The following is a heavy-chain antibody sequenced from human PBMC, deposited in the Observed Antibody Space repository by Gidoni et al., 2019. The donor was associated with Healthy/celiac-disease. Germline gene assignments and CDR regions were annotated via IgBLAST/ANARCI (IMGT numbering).Heavy chain of an antibody. CDR3: AKDDSSSWYNWFDP. CDR2: ISYDGSNK. CDR1: GFTFSSYG. Sequence: QVQLVESGGGVVKPGRSLRLSCAASGFTFSSYGMHWVRQAPGKGLEWVAVISYDGSNKYYADSVKGRFTISRDNSKNTLYLQMNSLRAEDTAVYYCAKDDSSSWYNWFDPWGQGTLVTVSS. J-gene: IGHJ5*02. V-gene: IGHV3-30*18. D-gene: IGHD6-13*01.